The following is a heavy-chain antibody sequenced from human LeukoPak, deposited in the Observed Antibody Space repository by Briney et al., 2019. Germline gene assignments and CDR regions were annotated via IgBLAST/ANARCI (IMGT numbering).Heavy chain of an antibody. Sequence: ASVKVSCKASGYTFTSYGISWVRQAPGQGLEWMGWISAYNGNTNYAQKLQGRVTMTTDTSTSTAYMELRSLRSDDTAVYYCARFVSTAGLLAYFDYWGQGTLVTVSS. CDR1: GYTFTSYG. CDR3: ARFVSTAGLLAYFDY. CDR2: ISAYNGNT. J-gene: IGHJ4*02. D-gene: IGHD2-15*01. V-gene: IGHV1-18*01.